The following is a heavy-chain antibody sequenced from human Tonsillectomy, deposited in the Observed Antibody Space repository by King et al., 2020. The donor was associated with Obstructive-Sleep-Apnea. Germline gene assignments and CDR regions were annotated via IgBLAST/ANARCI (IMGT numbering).Heavy chain of an antibody. CDR1: GGSMRSYY. J-gene: IGHJ4*02. CDR2: IYYIGSA. CDR3: ARGHYDCWSRMCHGFDY. Sequence: VQLQESGPGLVKPSETLSLTCTVSGGSMRSYYWSWIRQPPGKGLEWIGYIYYIGSANYNPSLKSRVTISLDTSKHQLSLKLTSVTAADTAVYYCARGHYDCWSRMCHGFDYWGQGTRVTVSS. D-gene: IGHD3-3*01. V-gene: IGHV4-59*12.